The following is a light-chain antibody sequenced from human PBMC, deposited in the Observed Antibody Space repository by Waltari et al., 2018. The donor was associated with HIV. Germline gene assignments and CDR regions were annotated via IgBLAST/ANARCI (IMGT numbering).Light chain of an antibody. CDR2: GAS. V-gene: IGKV3-20*01. CDR3: QHYGSSPCT. J-gene: IGKJ3*01. Sequence: EIVLTQSPGTLSLSPGERATLSCRASQSVSKNYLAWYQQKSGQAPRLLIYGASSRATGIADRFSGSGSGTDFTLTISRLEPEDFAVYYCQHYGSSPCTFGPGTKLDVK. CDR1: QSVSKNY.